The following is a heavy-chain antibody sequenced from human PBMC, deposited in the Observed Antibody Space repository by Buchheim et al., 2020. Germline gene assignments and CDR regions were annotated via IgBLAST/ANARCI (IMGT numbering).Heavy chain of an antibody. D-gene: IGHD1-26*01. CDR2: INPDGGAK. J-gene: IGHJ4*02. CDR1: GFSLSPYW. V-gene: IGHV3-7*03. Sequence: ETQVVESGGGLVQPGGSLRLSCVASGFSLSPYWMSWVRQTPGKGLHWVANINPDGGAKNYVDSVKGRFPISRDNAKNSLYLEMNNLRVEDSAIYHCARGGRADYWGQGTL. CDR3: ARGGRADY.